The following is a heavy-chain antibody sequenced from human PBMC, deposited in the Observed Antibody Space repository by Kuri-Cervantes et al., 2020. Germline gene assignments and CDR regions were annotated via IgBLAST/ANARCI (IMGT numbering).Heavy chain of an antibody. CDR2: IYHSGST. J-gene: IGHJ4*02. Sequence: GSLRLSCAVLGYSISSGYYWGWIRQLPGKGLEWIGSIYHSGSTYYNPSLKSRVTISVDTSKNQFSLKLSSVTAADTAVYYCVGDNSSGWSLFYYFDYWGQGTLVTVSS. CDR3: VGDNSSGWSLFYYFDY. CDR1: GYSISSGYY. D-gene: IGHD6-19*01. V-gene: IGHV4-38-2*02.